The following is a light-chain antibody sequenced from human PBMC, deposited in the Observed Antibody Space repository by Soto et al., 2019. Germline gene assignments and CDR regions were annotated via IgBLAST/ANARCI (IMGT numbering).Light chain of an antibody. V-gene: IGKV3-15*01. J-gene: IGKJ5*01. CDR3: QQYNNWPPIT. CDR2: GAS. CDR1: QSVSSN. Sequence: EIVMTQSPATLSVSPGERATLSCRASQSVSSNLAWYQQKPGQAPRLLIYGASTRATGIPARFSGSGSGTEFSLTTSSRQTEDFAVYYCQQYNNWPPITFGQGTRLEIK.